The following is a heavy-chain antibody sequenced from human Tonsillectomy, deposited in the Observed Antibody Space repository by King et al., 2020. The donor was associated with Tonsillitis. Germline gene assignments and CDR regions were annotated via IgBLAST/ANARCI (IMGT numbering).Heavy chain of an antibody. D-gene: IGHD3-10*01. CDR1: GYSFTSYW. Sequence: VQLVESGAEVKKPGESLRISCKGSGYSFTSYWISWVRQMPGKGLEWMGRIDPSDSYTNYSPSFQGHVTISADKSISTAYLQWSSLKASDTAMYYCARRKLGHYGSGSYAFDIWGQGTVVTVSS. CDR3: ARRKLGHYGSGSYAFDI. J-gene: IGHJ3*02. CDR2: IDPSDSYT. V-gene: IGHV5-10-1*03.